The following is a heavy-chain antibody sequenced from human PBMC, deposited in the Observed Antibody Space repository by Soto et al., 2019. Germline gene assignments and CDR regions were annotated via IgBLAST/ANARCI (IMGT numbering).Heavy chain of an antibody. J-gene: IGHJ1*01. D-gene: IGHD3-22*01. Sequence: PGGSLRLSCAASGFTFSSYGMHWVRQAPGKGLEWVAVIWYDGSNKYYAGSVKVRFTISSDNSMNTLYLRMNTLRAEDTAVYYCARTLYDSSGYHHFQHWGQGTLVTVSS. V-gene: IGHV3-33*01. CDR1: GFTFSSYG. CDR2: IWYDGSNK. CDR3: ARTLYDSSGYHHFQH.